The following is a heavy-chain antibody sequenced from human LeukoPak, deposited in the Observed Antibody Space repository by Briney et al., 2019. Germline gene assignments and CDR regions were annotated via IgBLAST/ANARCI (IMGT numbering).Heavy chain of an antibody. D-gene: IGHD5-24*01. CDR2: LYYTGSA. J-gene: IGHJ4*02. CDR1: GYSISSGFY. CDR3: ARLWSGYNFDY. V-gene: IGHV4-38-2*01. Sequence: PSETLSLTCGVSGYSISSGFYWGWIRPPPGKGLQWIGSLYYTGSAEYNPSLKSRLTMSMDKSKNQFSLKLNSVTAADTAVYYCARLWSGYNFDYWGQGTLVTVSS.